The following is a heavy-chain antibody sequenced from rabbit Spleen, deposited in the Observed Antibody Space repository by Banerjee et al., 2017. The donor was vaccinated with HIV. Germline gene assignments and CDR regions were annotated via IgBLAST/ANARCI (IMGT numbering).Heavy chain of an antibody. Sequence: QEQLVESGGGLVQPEGSLTLTCTASGFAFNSVYDMCWVRQAPGKGLEWIACIYVGSGGRTYYASWAKARFIISKTSSTTVTLQMTSLAAADTATYFCGRSSNAGYAGYGYGSNLWGPGHPGHRL. CDR3: GRSSNAGYAGYGYGSNL. D-gene: IGHD7-1*01. CDR1: GFAFNSVYD. V-gene: IGHV1S45*01. J-gene: IGHJ4*01. CDR2: IYVGSGGRT.